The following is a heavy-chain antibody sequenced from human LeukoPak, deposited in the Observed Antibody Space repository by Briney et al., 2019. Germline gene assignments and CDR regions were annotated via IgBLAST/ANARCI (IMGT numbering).Heavy chain of an antibody. CDR3: ARAGRAYSSSWYWFDP. Sequence: SETLSLTCAVSGDSISRYYWSWLRQPPGKGLEWIGYIYYSGSTNYNPSLKSRVTISVETSKNQFSLKLSSVTAADTAVYYWARAGRAYSSSWYWFDPWGQGTLVTVSS. CDR1: GDSISRYY. V-gene: IGHV4-59*01. CDR2: IYYSGST. J-gene: IGHJ5*02. D-gene: IGHD6-13*01.